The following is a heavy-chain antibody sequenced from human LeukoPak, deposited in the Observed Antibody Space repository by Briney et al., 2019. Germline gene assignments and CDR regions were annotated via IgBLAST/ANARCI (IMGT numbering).Heavy chain of an antibody. V-gene: IGHV4-38-2*02. CDR1: GFSISSGCY. CDR2: IYHSGKS. J-gene: IGHJ4*02. D-gene: IGHD3-22*01. Sequence: SETLSLTCIVSGFSISSGCYWDWIRQPPGKGLEWIASIYHSGKSYYNPSLKSRVTISIDTSKNQFYLELRSVTAADTAVYYCARAYYDSSGYKGDSWGQGTLVTVSS. CDR3: ARAYYDSSGYKGDS.